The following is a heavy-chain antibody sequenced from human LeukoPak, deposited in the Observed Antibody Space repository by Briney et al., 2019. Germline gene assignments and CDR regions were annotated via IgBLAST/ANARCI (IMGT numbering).Heavy chain of an antibody. V-gene: IGHV3-23*01. CDR1: GFTFSSYG. Sequence: GGTLRLSCAASGFTFSSYGMSWVRQAPGKGLEWVSAITGTGHITYYADSVKGRFTISRDNSKNTLYLQMNSLRAEDTALYYCARDRLGAMLFFDSWGQGTLVTVSS. CDR3: ARDRLGAMLFFDS. D-gene: IGHD3-16*01. J-gene: IGHJ4*02. CDR2: ITGTGHIT.